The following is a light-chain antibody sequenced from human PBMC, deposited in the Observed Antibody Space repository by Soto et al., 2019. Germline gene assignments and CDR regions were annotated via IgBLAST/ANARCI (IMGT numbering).Light chain of an antibody. CDR1: QSVSNNY. Sequence: EIVLTQSPGTLSLSPGERATISCRASQSVSNNYLAWYQHKPGQAPRLLIYGASSRATGIPDRFSGSGSGTDFTLTISRLEPEDFAVYYCQQYGSSPMYTFAQGTKLEIK. CDR3: QQYGSSPMYT. J-gene: IGKJ2*01. CDR2: GAS. V-gene: IGKV3-20*01.